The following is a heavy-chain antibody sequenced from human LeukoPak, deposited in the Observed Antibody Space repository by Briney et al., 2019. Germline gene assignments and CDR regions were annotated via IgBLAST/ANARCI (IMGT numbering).Heavy chain of an antibody. CDR3: TSPPYVDFQH. D-gene: IGHD3-16*01. CDR1: GGTFSSYA. J-gene: IGHJ1*01. CDR2: IIPILGIA. Sequence: SVKVSCKASGGTFSSYAISWVRQAPGQGLEWMGRIIPILGIANYAQKFQGRVTITADRSTSTAYMELSSLRSEDTAVYYCTSPPYVDFQHWGQGTLVTVSS. V-gene: IGHV1-69*04.